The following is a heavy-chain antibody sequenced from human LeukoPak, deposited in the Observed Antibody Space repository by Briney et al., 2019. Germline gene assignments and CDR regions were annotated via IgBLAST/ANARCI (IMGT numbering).Heavy chain of an antibody. CDR1: GGSISIYY. CDR3: ARKSGRSGGPNQIYYYYGLDV. V-gene: IGHV4-4*07. D-gene: IGHD6-19*01. Sequence: SETLSLTCTVSGGSISIYYWSWIRQPAGKGLEWIGRIYTSGSTNYNPSLKSRVTMSVDTSKNQFSLKLSSVTAAEAAVYYCARKSGRSGGPNQIYYYYGLDVWGQGTTVIVSS. J-gene: IGHJ6*02. CDR2: IYTSGST.